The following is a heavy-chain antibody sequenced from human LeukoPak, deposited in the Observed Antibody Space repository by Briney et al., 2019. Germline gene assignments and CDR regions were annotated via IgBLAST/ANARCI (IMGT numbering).Heavy chain of an antibody. CDR2: ISGSGGST. D-gene: IGHD2-15*01. V-gene: IGHV3-23*01. J-gene: IGHJ4*02. Sequence: GGSLRLSCAASGFTFSTYAMSWVRQAPGKGLEWVSAISGSGGSTYYADSVKGRFTISRDNSKNALYLQMNSLRAEDTAVYYCATPRGPYCSGGSCYLDYWGQGTLVTVSS. CDR3: ATPRGPYCSGGSCYLDY. CDR1: GFTFSTYA.